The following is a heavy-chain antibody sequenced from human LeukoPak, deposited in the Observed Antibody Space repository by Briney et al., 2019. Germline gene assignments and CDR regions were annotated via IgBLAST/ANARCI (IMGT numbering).Heavy chain of an antibody. V-gene: IGHV3-23*01. J-gene: IGHJ5*02. D-gene: IGHD6-13*01. CDR1: GFTFSSYG. CDR3: ARDDSSSWYHWFDP. CDR2: ISGSGGST. Sequence: PGGSLRLSCAASGFTFSSYGMSWVRQAPGKGLEWVSAISGSGGSTYYADSVKGRFTISRDNAKNSLYLQMNSLRAEDTAVYYCARDDSSSWYHWFDPWGQGTLVTVSS.